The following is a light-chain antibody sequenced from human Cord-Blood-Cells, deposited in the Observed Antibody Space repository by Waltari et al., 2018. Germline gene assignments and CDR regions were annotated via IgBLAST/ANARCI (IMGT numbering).Light chain of an antibody. CDR1: SIDVGGCNF. V-gene: IGLV2-14*01. Sequence: QSALPQPAPFLGSPEQSITISCTGTSIDVGGCNFVSWYQQHPGKAPKPIIYEVSNRPSGVSNRFSGSKSGNTASLTISGLQAEDEADYYCSSYTSSSTLVFGGGTKLTVL. CDR2: EVS. J-gene: IGLJ3*02. CDR3: SSYTSSSTLV.